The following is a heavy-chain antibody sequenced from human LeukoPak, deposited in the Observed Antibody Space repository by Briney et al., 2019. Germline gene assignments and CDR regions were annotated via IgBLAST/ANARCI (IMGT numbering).Heavy chain of an antibody. CDR1: GGSISSYC. V-gene: IGHV4-59*01. CDR2: IYYSGST. D-gene: IGHD6-6*01. CDR3: ARDSSSLGMDV. Sequence: SETLSLTCTVSGGSISSYCWSWIRQPPGKGLEWIGYIYYSGSTNYNPSLKSRVTISVDTSKNQFSLKLSSVTAADTAVYYCARDSSSLGMDVWGQGTTVTVSS. J-gene: IGHJ6*02.